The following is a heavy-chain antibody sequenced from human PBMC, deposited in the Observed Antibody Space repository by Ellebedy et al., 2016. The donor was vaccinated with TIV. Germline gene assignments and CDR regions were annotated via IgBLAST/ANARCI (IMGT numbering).Heavy chain of an antibody. CDR2: IIPILGIA. Sequence: AASVKVSCKASGYTFTSYYMHWVRQAPGQGLEWMGRIIPILGIANYAQKFQDIFTIIAEKSTSTAFMVLRSLRSEDTAVYYCARTHTAMLEYNYGMDVWGQGTTVTVSS. J-gene: IGHJ6*02. D-gene: IGHD5-18*01. CDR3: ARTHTAMLEYNYGMDV. CDR1: GYTFTSYY. V-gene: IGHV1-69*02.